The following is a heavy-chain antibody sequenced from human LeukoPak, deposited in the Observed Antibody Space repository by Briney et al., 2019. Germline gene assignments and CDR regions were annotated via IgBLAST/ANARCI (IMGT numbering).Heavy chain of an antibody. CDR1: GFIFNTYA. CDR2: ISRDGGST. V-gene: IGHV3-23*01. Sequence: AGGSLRLSCAASGFIFNTYAMSWVRRAPGKGMEWVSAISRDGGSTLYADSVEGRFTISTDNSKNTLYLLLNSVRAEDTATYYCAKDHSSCRGASCLLHQDWGQGTLVTVSS. CDR3: AKDHSSCRGASCLLHQD. J-gene: IGHJ4*02. D-gene: IGHD2-15*01.